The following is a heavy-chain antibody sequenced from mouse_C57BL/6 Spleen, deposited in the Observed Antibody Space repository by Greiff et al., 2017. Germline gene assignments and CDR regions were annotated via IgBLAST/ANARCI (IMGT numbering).Heavy chain of an antibody. V-gene: IGHV10-3*01. CDR1: GFTFNTYA. CDR2: IRSKSSNYAT. J-gene: IGHJ1*03. Sequence: GGGLVQPKGSLKLSCAASGFTFNTYAMHWVRQAPGKGLEWVARIRSKSSNYATYYADSVKDRFTISRDDSQSMLYLQMNNLKNEDTAMYYCVRDYYGSSYWYFDVWGTGTTVTVSS. D-gene: IGHD1-1*01. CDR3: VRDYYGSSYWYFDV.